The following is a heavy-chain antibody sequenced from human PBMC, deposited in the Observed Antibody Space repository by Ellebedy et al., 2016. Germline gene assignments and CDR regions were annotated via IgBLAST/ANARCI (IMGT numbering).Heavy chain of an antibody. V-gene: IGHV3-7*03. CDR3: AKSREGGGNSGDWFDP. Sequence: GESLKISCAASGFTFSAYWMSWVRRAPGKGLEWVANIKQDGSEKYYVDSVKGRFTISRDNAKNSMYLRMDGLRDEDTAVYYCAKSREGGGNSGDWFDPWGQGTLVTVSS. CDR1: GFTFSAYW. D-gene: IGHD4-23*01. J-gene: IGHJ5*02. CDR2: IKQDGSEK.